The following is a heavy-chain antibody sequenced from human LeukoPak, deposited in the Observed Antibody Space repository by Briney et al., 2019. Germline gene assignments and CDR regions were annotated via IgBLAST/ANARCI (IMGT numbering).Heavy chain of an antibody. CDR2: IISSGSSV. CDR1: GFTFTNYN. D-gene: IGHD5-18*01. J-gene: IGHJ4*02. Sequence: GGSLRLSCAASGFTFTNYNTNWVRQAPGKGLEWVACIISSGSSVNYAESVKGRFTISRDNAKNSLYLQMNSLRDEDTAVYYCAKSDGYSYSYYFDYWGQGTLVTVSS. CDR3: AKSDGYSYSYYFDY. V-gene: IGHV3-48*02.